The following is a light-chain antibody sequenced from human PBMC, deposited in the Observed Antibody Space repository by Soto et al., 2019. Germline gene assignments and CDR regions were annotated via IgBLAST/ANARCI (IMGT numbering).Light chain of an antibody. CDR3: QQYNNWPT. CDR1: QTVSSA. CDR2: GAS. J-gene: IGKJ1*01. V-gene: IGKV3-15*01. Sequence: EIVLTQSPGTLSLSPGERATLSCRASQTVSSARLAWFQQKPGQAPRLLIYGASTRATGIPARFSGSGSGTEFTLTISSLQSEDFAVYYCQQYNNWPTFGQGTKV.